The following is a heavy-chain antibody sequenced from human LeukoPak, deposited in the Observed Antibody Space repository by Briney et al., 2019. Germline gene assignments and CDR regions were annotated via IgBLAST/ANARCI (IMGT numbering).Heavy chain of an antibody. D-gene: IGHD7-27*01. CDR2: IYPYDSEI. J-gene: IGHJ4*02. Sequence: GESLKISCKGSGYIFTSYLIARVRQMPGKGLEWMGVIYPYDSEIRYSPSFQGQVTISDDKSISTAYLQWSSLKASDTAMYYCARPNWARRYFDYWGQGSLVTVCS. V-gene: IGHV5-51*01. CDR3: ARPNWARRYFDY. CDR1: GYIFTSYL.